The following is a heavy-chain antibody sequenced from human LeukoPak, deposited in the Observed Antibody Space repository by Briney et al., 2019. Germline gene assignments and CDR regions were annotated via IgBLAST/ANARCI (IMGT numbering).Heavy chain of an antibody. J-gene: IGHJ5*02. D-gene: IGHD1-26*01. CDR1: GYTLTIYG. CDR3: ARDWAPLSGNYYDAWFDP. CDR2: ISADNGNT. V-gene: IGHV1-18*01. Sequence: ASVKVSCKASGYTLTIYGISWVRQAPGQGLEWMGWISADNGNTKYSQKLQGRVTMTTDTSTSTAYMELRSLRSDDTAVYYCARDWAPLSGNYYDAWFDPWGQGTLVTVSS.